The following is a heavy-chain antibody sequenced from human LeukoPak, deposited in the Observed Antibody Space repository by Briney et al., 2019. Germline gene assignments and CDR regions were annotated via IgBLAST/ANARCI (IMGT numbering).Heavy chain of an antibody. Sequence: ASVKVSCQVSGYTLTELSMHWVRQAPGKGLEWMGGFDPEDGETIYAQKFQGRVTMTEDTSTDTAYMELSSLRSEDTAVYYCATAGPYSSSAPPIYGMDVWGQGTTVTVSS. V-gene: IGHV1-24*01. D-gene: IGHD6-6*01. J-gene: IGHJ6*02. CDR1: GYTLTELS. CDR2: FDPEDGET. CDR3: ATAGPYSSSAPPIYGMDV.